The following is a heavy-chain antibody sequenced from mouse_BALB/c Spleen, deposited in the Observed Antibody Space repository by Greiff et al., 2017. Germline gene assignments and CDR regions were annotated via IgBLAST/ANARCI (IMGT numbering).Heavy chain of an antibody. CDR1: GYTFTSYW. Sequence: QVQLKQPGAELVKPGASVKMSCKASGYTFTSYWMHWVKQRPGQGLEWIGVIDPSDSYTSYNQKFKGKATLTVDTSSSTAYMQLSSLTSEDSAVYYCTRGGYDPAWFAYWGQGTLVTVSA. CDR3: TRGGYDPAWFAY. D-gene: IGHD2-2*01. CDR2: IDPSDSYT. J-gene: IGHJ3*01. V-gene: IGHV1S127*01.